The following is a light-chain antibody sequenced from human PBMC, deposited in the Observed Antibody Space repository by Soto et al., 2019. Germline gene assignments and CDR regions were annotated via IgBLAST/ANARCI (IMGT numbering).Light chain of an antibody. CDR2: AES. J-gene: IGKJ1*01. Sequence: DIQMTQSPSSLSASLGDTVTITCRASQSIARYLNCYQHKPGKAPKRLIYAESTLQGGVPLRFSGSGSGTDFTLTITSLQPEDFATYYCQQSYTSPGTFGQGTKVDIK. CDR3: QQSYTSPGT. V-gene: IGKV1-39*01. CDR1: QSIARY.